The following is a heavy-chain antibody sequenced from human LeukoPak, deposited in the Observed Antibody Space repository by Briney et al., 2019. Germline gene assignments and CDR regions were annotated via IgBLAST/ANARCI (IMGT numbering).Heavy chain of an antibody. Sequence: SETLSLTCAVYGGSFSGYYWSWIRQPPGKGLEWIGEINHSGSTNYNPSLKSRVTISVDTSKNQFSLKLSSVTAADTAVYYCARAYDSIAFDIWGQGTMVTVSS. CDR2: INHSGST. D-gene: IGHD3-22*01. J-gene: IGHJ3*02. CDR3: ARAYDSIAFDI. CDR1: GGSFSGYY. V-gene: IGHV4-34*01.